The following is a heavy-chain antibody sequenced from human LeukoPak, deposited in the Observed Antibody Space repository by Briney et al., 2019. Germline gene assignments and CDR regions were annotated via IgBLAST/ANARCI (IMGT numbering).Heavy chain of an antibody. V-gene: IGHV4-39*01. D-gene: IGHD6-6*01. J-gene: IGHJ6*03. CDR3: GRHSSSFPDYYFYHYMDV. Sequence: PSETLSLTCTVSGGSISSSSYYWGWIRQPPGKGLEWIGSIYYSGSTYYNPSLKSRVTISVDTSKNQFSLKLSSVTAADTAVYYCGRHSSSFPDYYFYHYMDVWGKGTTVTVSS. CDR1: GGSISSSSYY. CDR2: IYYSGST.